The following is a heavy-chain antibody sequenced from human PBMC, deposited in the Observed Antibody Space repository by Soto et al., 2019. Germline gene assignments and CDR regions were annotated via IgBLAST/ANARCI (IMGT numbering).Heavy chain of an antibody. V-gene: IGHV1-8*01. D-gene: IGHD3-3*01. J-gene: IGHJ6*03. CDR3: ARGRVAATIFGEDYYYYMDV. Sequence: ASVKVSCKASGYTFTSYDINWVRQATGQGLELMGWMNPNSGNTGYAQKFQGRVTMTRNTSISTAYMGLSSPRSEDTAVYYCARGRVAATIFGEDYYYYMDVWGKGTTVTVSS. CDR2: MNPNSGNT. CDR1: GYTFTSYD.